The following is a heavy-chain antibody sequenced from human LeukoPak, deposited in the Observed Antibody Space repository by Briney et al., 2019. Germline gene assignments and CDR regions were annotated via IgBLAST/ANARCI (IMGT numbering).Heavy chain of an antibody. V-gene: IGHV1-8*01. CDR2: MNPNSGNT. Sequence: ASVTVSFKASGYTFTSYDINWVRQAAGQGLEWMGWMNPNSGNTGYAQKFQGRVTMTRNTSISTAYMELSSLRSEDTAVYYCARVYDYVWGSYRFNYYGMDVWGQGTTVTVSS. J-gene: IGHJ6*02. CDR1: GYTFTSYD. D-gene: IGHD3-16*02. CDR3: ARVYDYVWGSYRFNYYGMDV.